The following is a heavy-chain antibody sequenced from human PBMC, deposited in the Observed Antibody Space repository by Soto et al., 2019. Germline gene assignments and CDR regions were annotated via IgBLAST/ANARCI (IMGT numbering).Heavy chain of an antibody. CDR1: GGSISSYY. CDR3: ARAPLGAGENPNAPDI. J-gene: IGHJ3*02. CDR2: IYYSGST. V-gene: IGHV4-59*01. Sequence: SETLSLTCTVSGGSISSYYWSWIRQPPGKGLEWIGYIYYSGSTNYNPSLKSRVTISVDTSKNQFSLKLSSVTAADTAVYYCARAPLGAGENPNAPDIWGQRTTDTVSS.